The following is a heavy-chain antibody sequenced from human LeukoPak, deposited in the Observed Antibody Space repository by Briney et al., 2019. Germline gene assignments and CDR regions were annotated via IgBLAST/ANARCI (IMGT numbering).Heavy chain of an antibody. Sequence: GGSLRLSCAASGFTFSVSSMNWVRQAPGKALEWISYISGRETSTFYSDSVKGRFTISRDNARNSLYLQMNSLRDEDTAVYYCAKGSAYADFWGQGTLVTVSS. D-gene: IGHD3-3*01. CDR1: GFTFSVSS. CDR2: ISGRETST. J-gene: IGHJ4*02. CDR3: AKGSAYADF. V-gene: IGHV3-48*02.